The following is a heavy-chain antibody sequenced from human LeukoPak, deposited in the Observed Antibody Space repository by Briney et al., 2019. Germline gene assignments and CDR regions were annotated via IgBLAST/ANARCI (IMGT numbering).Heavy chain of an antibody. Sequence: GGSLRLSCAASGFSFNDAWMSWVRQAPGKGLEWVGRIKSDTDGETTDYAAPVKGRFTISRDDSRNTLYLQMTTLKTEDTALYYCTTDPHSGYCSGVSCYPCDYWGQGTLVTVSS. V-gene: IGHV3-15*01. CDR3: TTDPHSGYCSGVSCYPCDY. CDR2: IKSDTDGETT. CDR1: GFSFNDAW. D-gene: IGHD2-15*01. J-gene: IGHJ4*02.